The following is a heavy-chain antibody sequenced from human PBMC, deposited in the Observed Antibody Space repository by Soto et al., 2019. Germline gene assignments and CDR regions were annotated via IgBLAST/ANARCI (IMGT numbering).Heavy chain of an antibody. D-gene: IGHD2-21*02. J-gene: IGHJ4*02. CDR2: ISGSSSLI. Sequence: EVQLVESGGGLVQPGGSLRLSCAASGFTFSTYSMNWGRQAPGKGREWISYISGSSSLIYYADSVKGRFTISRDNAKHSLYLHMNRLRAEDTAVYYCARDQPTKVVTPDYWGQGTLVTVSS. CDR3: ARDQPTKVVTPDY. V-gene: IGHV3-48*01. CDR1: GFTFSTYS.